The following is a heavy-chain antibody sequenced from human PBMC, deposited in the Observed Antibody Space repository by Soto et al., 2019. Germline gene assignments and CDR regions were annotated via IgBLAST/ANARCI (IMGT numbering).Heavy chain of an antibody. CDR2: LYGSGGGI. CDR3: AKDAVSRDGVWLAHD. V-gene: IGHV3-23*01. D-gene: IGHD5-12*01. Sequence: LRLSCAASGFSFSDYAMIWVRQAPGKGLEWVSGLYGSGGGIHYADSVKGRFTISRDDYANSVYLQMNSLRVEDTAVYYCAKDAVSRDGVWLAHDWGQGTVVTVSS. J-gene: IGHJ1*01. CDR1: GFSFSDYA.